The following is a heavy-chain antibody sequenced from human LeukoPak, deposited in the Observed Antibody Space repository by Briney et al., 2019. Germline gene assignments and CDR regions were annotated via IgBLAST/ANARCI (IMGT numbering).Heavy chain of an antibody. J-gene: IGHJ3*02. CDR3: ARVSPRGAFDI. V-gene: IGHV4-4*02. Sequence: GSLRLSCAASGFTFSSYAMSWVRQPPGKGLEWIGEIYHSGSTNYNPSLKSRVTISVDKSKNQFSLKLSSVTAADTAVYYCARVSPRGAFDIWGQGTMVTVSS. D-gene: IGHD3-10*01. CDR1: GFTFSSYAM. CDR2: IYHSGST.